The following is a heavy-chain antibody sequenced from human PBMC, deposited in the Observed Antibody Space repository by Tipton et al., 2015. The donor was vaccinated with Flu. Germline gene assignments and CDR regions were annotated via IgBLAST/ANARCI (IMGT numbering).Heavy chain of an antibody. V-gene: IGHV4-59*08. CDR3: ARLASVNWFDP. CDR2: MFYSGST. J-gene: IGHJ5*02. CDR1: GGSIRGYY. Sequence: TLSLTCSVSGGSIRGYYWSWIRQPPGKGPEVIGYMFYSGSTNYNPSLKSRVTISIDTSKNLFSLKLTPVTAADPAVYYCARLASVNWFDPWGQGTLVTVSS.